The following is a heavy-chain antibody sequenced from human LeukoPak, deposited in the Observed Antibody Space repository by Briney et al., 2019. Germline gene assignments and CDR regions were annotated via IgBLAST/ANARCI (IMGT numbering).Heavy chain of an antibody. J-gene: IGHJ4*02. D-gene: IGHD3-22*01. CDR3: ARGDSSGYVCNY. Sequence: GGSLRLSCAASGFTLSSYSMNWVRQAPGKGLEWVSSISSSSSYIYYADSVKGRFTISRDNAKNSLYVQMDSLRAEDTAVYYCARGDSSGYVCNYWGQGTLVTVSS. CDR1: GFTLSSYS. CDR2: ISSSSSYI. V-gene: IGHV3-21*06.